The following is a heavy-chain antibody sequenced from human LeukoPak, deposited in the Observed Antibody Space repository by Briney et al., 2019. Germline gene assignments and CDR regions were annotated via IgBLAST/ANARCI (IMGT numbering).Heavy chain of an antibody. J-gene: IGHJ3*01. D-gene: IGHD6-13*01. V-gene: IGHV4-59*01. CDR1: GGSISSYY. CDR3: VTSIALAGWGAFDV. CDR2: IYYSGST. Sequence: SETLSLTCTVSGGSISSYYWSWIRQPPGKGLEWIGYIYYSGSTNNNPSLKSRVTISVDTSKNQFSLKLSSVTAADTAVYYCVTSIALAGWGAFDVWGQGTLVTVSS.